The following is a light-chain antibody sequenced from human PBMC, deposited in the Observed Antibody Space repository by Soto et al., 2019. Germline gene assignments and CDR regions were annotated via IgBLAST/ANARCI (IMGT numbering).Light chain of an antibody. Sequence: QSVLTQPPSVSGAPGQRVTISCTGTNSNIGAYYDVHWYQQLPGTAPKLLIYGNTNRPSGVPDRFSGSRSGTSASLAITGLRAADAADYYWQSYDSSLSAVVFGGGTKLTVL. CDR2: GNT. V-gene: IGLV1-40*01. J-gene: IGLJ3*02. CDR1: NSNIGAYYD. CDR3: QSYDSSLSAVV.